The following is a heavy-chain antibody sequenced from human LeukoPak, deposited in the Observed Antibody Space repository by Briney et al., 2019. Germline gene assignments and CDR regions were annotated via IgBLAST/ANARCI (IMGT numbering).Heavy chain of an antibody. CDR3: ARGRSYYYDSSGSQRGYYYGMDV. CDR1: GGSISSYY. CDR2: IYYSGST. J-gene: IGHJ6*02. D-gene: IGHD3-22*01. V-gene: IGHV4-59*01. Sequence: PSETLSLTCTVSGGSISSYYWSWIRQPPGKGLEWIGYIYYSGSTNYSPSLKSRVTISVDTSKNQFSLKLSSVTAADTAVYYCARGRSYYYDSSGSQRGYYYGMDVWGQGTTVTVSS.